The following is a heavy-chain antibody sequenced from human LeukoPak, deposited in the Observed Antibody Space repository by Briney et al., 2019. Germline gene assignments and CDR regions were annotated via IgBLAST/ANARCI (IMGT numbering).Heavy chain of an antibody. CDR2: MSGGGANT. V-gene: IGHV3-23*01. CDR3: AKDGGGWYTSGWYYFDY. J-gene: IGHJ4*02. CDR1: GFTFSNYA. D-gene: IGHD6-19*01. Sequence: GGSLRLSCAASGFTFSNYAMNWVRQVPGKGLEWVSAMSGGGANTYYADSVKGRFTISRDNSKNTLYLQMNSLRAEDTAIYYCAKDGGGWYTSGWYYFDYWGQGTPVTVSS.